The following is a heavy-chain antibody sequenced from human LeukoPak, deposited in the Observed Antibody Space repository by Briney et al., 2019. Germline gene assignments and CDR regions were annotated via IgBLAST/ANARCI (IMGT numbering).Heavy chain of an antibody. CDR3: ASVGYSSGWYRVDY. J-gene: IGHJ4*02. V-gene: IGHV3-48*03. Sequence: QPGGSLRLSCAASGFTFSSYEMNWVRQAPGKGLEWVSYISSSGSTIYYADSVKGRFTISRDNAKNSLYLQMNSPRAEDTAVYYCASVGYSSGWYRVDYWGQGTLVTVSS. D-gene: IGHD6-19*01. CDR2: ISSSGSTI. CDR1: GFTFSSYE.